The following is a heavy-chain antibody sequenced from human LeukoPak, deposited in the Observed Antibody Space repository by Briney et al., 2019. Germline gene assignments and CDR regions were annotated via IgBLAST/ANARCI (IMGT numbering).Heavy chain of an antibody. CDR2: IIPILGIA. CDR1: GGTFSSYA. Sequence: ASVKVSCKASGGTFSSYAISWVRQAPGQGLEWMGRIIPILGIANYAQKFQGRVMITADKSTSTAYMELSSLRSEDTAVYYCARKGIIITFGGVFPPQSDAFDIWGQGTMVTVSS. V-gene: IGHV1-69*04. D-gene: IGHD3-16*01. J-gene: IGHJ3*02. CDR3: ARKGIIITFGGVFPPQSDAFDI.